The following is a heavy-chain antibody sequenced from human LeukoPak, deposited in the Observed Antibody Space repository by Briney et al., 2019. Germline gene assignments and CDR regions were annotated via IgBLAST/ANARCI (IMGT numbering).Heavy chain of an antibody. D-gene: IGHD3-10*01. Sequence: SETLSLTCTVSDYSISSGYHWSWIRQPPGKGLEWIGEINHSGSTNYNPSLKSRVTISVDTSKNQFSLKLSSVTAADTAVYYCARGYYYGSGRYKGNFDYWGQGTLVTVSS. J-gene: IGHJ4*02. CDR2: INHSGST. V-gene: IGHV4-38-2*02. CDR1: DYSISSGYH. CDR3: ARGYYYGSGRYKGNFDY.